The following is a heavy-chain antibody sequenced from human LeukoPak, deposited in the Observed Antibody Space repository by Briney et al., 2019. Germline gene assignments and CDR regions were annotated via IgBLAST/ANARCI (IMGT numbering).Heavy chain of an antibody. CDR1: GYTFTSYG. CDR2: ISAYNGNT. V-gene: IGHV1-18*01. J-gene: IGHJ4*02. Sequence: ASVKVSCKASGYTFTSYGISWVRQAPGKGLEWMGWISAYNGNTNYAQKLQGRVTMTTDTSTTTAYMELRSLRSDDTAVYYCARDRLYFDILTGYNLHWGQGTLVTVSS. CDR3: ARDRLYFDILTGYNLH. D-gene: IGHD3-9*01.